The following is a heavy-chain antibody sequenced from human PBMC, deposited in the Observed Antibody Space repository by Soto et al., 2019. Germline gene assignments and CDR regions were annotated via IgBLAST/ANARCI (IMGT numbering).Heavy chain of an antibody. CDR1: GFPFSSYA. Sequence: VSLRLSCAASGFPFSSYAMSWVRQAPGKGLEWVSGISGSGGITYYADSVKGRFTISRDNSKNTLYLQMNSLRADDTAVYFCAKSLSASPNYFFDSWGQGTLVTVSS. J-gene: IGHJ4*02. CDR2: ISGSGGIT. CDR3: AKSLSASPNYFFDS. D-gene: IGHD1-1*01. V-gene: IGHV3-23*01.